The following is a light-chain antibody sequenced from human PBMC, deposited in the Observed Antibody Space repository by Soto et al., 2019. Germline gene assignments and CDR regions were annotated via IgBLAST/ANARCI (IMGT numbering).Light chain of an antibody. CDR2: EVS. J-gene: IGLJ1*01. Sequence: QSALTQPPSASGSPGQSVTISCTGTSSDVGGYTYVSWYQQHPGKAPKLMIFEVSKRPSGVSDRFSGSKSGNTASLTVSGLQADDEADYYCSSYAGSNSPFVFGSGTKVTVL. V-gene: IGLV2-8*01. CDR3: SSYAGSNSPFV. CDR1: SSDVGGYTY.